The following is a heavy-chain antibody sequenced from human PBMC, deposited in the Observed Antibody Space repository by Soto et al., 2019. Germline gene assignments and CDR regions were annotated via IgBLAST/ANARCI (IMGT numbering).Heavy chain of an antibody. CDR1: GFTFSSYA. CDR2: ITNTGEDT. D-gene: IGHD3-10*01. Sequence: EVQLLESGGGLVQPGGSLRLSCAASGFTFSSYAMSWVRQAPGKGLEWVSGITNTGEDTLYADSVKGRFTISRDNSQNTLYLQMNSLRVEDAAIYYCAKASGERYTGRRVFDYWGQGTRVTVSS. J-gene: IGHJ4*02. CDR3: AKASGERYTGRRVFDY. V-gene: IGHV3-23*01.